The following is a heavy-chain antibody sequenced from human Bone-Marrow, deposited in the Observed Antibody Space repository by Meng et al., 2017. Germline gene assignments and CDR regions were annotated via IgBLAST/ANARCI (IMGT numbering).Heavy chain of an antibody. CDR3: ARGPSGSYPLEYFQH. J-gene: IGHJ1*01. Sequence: QGQPVQYGAEGKKRGDSVKVSCKPSGYNLTSYDINWVRQATGQGLEWMGGMNPNSGNTGYAQKFQGRVTMTRNTSISTAYMELSSLRSEDTAVYYCARGPSGSYPLEYFQHWGQGTLVTVSS. V-gene: IGHV1-8*01. D-gene: IGHD1-26*01. CDR1: GYNLTSYD. CDR2: MNPNSGNT.